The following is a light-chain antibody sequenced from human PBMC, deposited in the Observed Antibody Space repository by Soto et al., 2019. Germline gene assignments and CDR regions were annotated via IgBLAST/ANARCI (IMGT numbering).Light chain of an antibody. CDR3: QHYNAYSRM. CDR2: KAS. Sequence: DIPMTQSPSTLSASIGDRVTITCRASQSIDGWLAWYQKKPGKAPKLLIYKASTLQLGVPSRFSGSGSGTEFTLTISGLQPDDFAPYYCQHYNAYSRMFGQGTKVDVK. V-gene: IGKV1-5*03. CDR1: QSIDGW. J-gene: IGKJ1*01.